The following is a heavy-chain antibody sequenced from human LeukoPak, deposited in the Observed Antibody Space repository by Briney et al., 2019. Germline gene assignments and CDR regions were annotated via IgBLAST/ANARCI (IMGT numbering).Heavy chain of an antibody. Sequence: NPSQTLSLTCAISGYSVSSNSAAWNWIRQSPSRGLEWLGRTYYRSQWYYDYALSVKSRITINPDTSKNQFSLQLNSVTPEDTAVYYCARGPSLVGYYYIDVWDRGTTVTVSS. D-gene: IGHD1-26*01. CDR1: GYSVSSNSAA. J-gene: IGHJ6*03. V-gene: IGHV6-1*01. CDR3: ARGPSLVGYYYIDV. CDR2: TYYRSQWYY.